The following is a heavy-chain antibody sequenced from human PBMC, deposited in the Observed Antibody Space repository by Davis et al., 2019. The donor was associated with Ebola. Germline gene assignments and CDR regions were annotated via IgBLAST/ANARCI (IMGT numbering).Heavy chain of an antibody. CDR2: MNPNSGNT. CDR3: ARGSPYYYDRDLDY. V-gene: IGHV1-8*01. J-gene: IGHJ4*02. CDR1: GYTFTSYD. D-gene: IGHD3-22*01. Sequence: ASVKVSCKASGYTFTSYDINWVRQATGQGLEWMGWMNPNSGNTGYAQKFQGRVTMTRNTSISTAYMELSSLRSEDTAVYYCARGSPYYYDRDLDYWGQGTLVTVSS.